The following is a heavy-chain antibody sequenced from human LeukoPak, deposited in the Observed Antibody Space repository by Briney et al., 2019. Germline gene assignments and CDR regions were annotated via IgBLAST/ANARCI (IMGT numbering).Heavy chain of an antibody. CDR3: AKMVVVGATWFDP. J-gene: IGHJ5*02. Sequence: ASVKVSCKASGYTFTNYGMNWVRQAPGLGLEWMGWINTNTGNPTYAQGFTGRFVFSLDTSVSTAYLQITSLKAEDTAVYYCAKMVVVGATWFDPWGQGTLVTVSS. CDR2: INTNTGNP. D-gene: IGHD2-15*01. CDR1: GYTFTNYG. V-gene: IGHV7-4-1*02.